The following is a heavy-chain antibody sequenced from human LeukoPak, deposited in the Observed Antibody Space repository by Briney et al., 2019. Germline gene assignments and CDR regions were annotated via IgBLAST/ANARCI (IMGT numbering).Heavy chain of an antibody. CDR3: ARAGRGYYDFWSGYYRFDY. CDR2: INPNSGGT. J-gene: IGHJ4*02. V-gene: IGHV1-2*06. CDR1: GYTFTGYY. Sequence: EASVKVSCKASGYTFTGYYMHWVRQAPGQGLEWMGRINPNSGGTNYAQKLQGGVTMTTDTSTSTAYMELRSLRSDDTAVYYCARAGRGYYDFWSGYYRFDYWGQGTLVTVSS. D-gene: IGHD3-3*01.